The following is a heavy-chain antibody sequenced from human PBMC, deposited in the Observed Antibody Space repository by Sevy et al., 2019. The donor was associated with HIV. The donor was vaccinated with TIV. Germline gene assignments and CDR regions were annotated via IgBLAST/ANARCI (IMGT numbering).Heavy chain of an antibody. V-gene: IGHV3-21*01. CDR3: ARDHPPGRYYDILTGAKDAFDI. Sequence: GGSLRLSCAASGFTFSSYSMNWVRQAPGKGLEWVSSISSSSSYIYYADSVKGRFTISRDNAKNSLHLQMNSLRAEDTAVYYCARDHPPGRYYDILTGAKDAFDIWGQGTMVTVSS. CDR2: ISSSSSYI. CDR1: GFTFSSYS. D-gene: IGHD3-9*01. J-gene: IGHJ3*02.